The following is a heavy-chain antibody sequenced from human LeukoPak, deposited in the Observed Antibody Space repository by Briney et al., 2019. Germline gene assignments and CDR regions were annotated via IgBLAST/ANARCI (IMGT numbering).Heavy chain of an antibody. J-gene: IGHJ6*02. D-gene: IGHD2-15*01. CDR3: ARPSSYCSGGSCYPVWGSYYYYGMDV. CDR1: GGSISSSSYY. V-gene: IGHV4-39*01. Sequence: SETLSLTCTVSGGSISSSSYYWGWIRQPPGNGLEWIGSIYYSGSTYYNPSLKSRVTISVDTSKNQFSLKLSSVTAADTAVYYCARPSSYCSGGSCYPVWGSYYYYGMDVWGQGTTVTVSS. CDR2: IYYSGST.